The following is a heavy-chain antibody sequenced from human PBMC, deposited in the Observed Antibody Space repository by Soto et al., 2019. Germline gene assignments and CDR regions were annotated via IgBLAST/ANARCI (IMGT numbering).Heavy chain of an antibody. J-gene: IGHJ6*02. D-gene: IGHD3-9*01. CDR2: IYSGGST. V-gene: IGHV3-53*01. CDR3: VRYDILTGCMDV. CDR1: GFTVSSNY. Sequence: GGSLRLSCAASGFTVSSNYMSWVRQAPGKGLEWVSVIYSGGSTYYADSVKGRFTISRDNYKNTLYLQMNSLRAEDTAVYYCVRYDILTGCMDVWGQGTTVTVSS.